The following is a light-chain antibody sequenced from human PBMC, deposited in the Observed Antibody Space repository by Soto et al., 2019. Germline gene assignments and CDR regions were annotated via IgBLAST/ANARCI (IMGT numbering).Light chain of an antibody. J-gene: IGKJ2*01. CDR3: QRYDISPFP. CDR2: GAP. Sequence: EIVLTQSPGTLSLSPGERATLSCRASQSVSSTYLAWYQQKPGQAPRLLIYGAPSRATGIPDRFRGSGSGTDFTLTISRLEPEDFAVYYCQRYDISPFPFGQGTKLEIK. CDR1: QSVSSTY. V-gene: IGKV3-20*01.